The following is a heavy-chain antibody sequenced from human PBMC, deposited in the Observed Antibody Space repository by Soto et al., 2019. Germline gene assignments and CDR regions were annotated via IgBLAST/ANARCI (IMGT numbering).Heavy chain of an antibody. V-gene: IGHV3-30*18. Sequence: QVQLVESGGGVVQPGRSLRLSCAASGFTFSSYGMHWVRQAPGKGLEWVAVISYDGSNKYYADSVKGRFTISRDNSKNTLYLQMNSLRAEDTAVYYCAKGRQIHLWFESNVGPNAFDIWGQGTMVTVSS. J-gene: IGHJ3*02. CDR2: ISYDGSNK. D-gene: IGHD5-18*01. CDR1: GFTFSSYG. CDR3: AKGRQIHLWFESNVGPNAFDI.